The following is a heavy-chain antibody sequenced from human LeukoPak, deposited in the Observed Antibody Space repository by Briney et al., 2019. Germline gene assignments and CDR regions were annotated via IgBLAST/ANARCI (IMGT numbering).Heavy chain of an antibody. CDR3: ARVRGDFETD. V-gene: IGHV4-59*01. D-gene: IGHD3-16*01. CDR1: GGSISSYY. Sequence: SKTLAVTCSASGGSISSYYWTLIQPPPAQQLEWIGYRYYSGSTTYNPSLKSRVTISVDTSKSQFSLKLISVTAADTAIYYCARVRGDFETDWGQGTLVTVSS. CDR2: RYYSGST. J-gene: IGHJ1*01.